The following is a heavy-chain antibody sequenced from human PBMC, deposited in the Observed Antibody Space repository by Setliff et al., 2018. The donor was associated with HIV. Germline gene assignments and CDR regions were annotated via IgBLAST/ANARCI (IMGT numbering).Heavy chain of an antibody. J-gene: IGHJ4*02. Sequence: TLSLTCAVSGGSFSSGSYSWSWIRQPPGKGLEWIGYIYHSGSTYSNPSLKSRVTISVDESKNQFSLKLSSVTAADTAVYYCVRGPYDYVWGSYRPNYFDYWGQGTLVTVSS. D-gene: IGHD3-16*02. CDR3: VRGPYDYVWGSYRPNYFDY. V-gene: IGHV4-30-2*01. CDR1: GGSFSSGSYS. CDR2: IYHSGST.